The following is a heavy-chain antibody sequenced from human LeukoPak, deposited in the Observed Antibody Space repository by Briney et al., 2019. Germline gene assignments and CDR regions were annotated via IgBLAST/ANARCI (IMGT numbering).Heavy chain of an antibody. D-gene: IGHD2-2*01. J-gene: IGHJ5*02. CDR3: ARDLGCSSTSCGNWFDP. CDR1: GGSISSSSYY. V-gene: IGHV4-39*07. Sequence: SETLSLTCTVSGGSISSSSYYWGWIRQPPGKGLEWIGGIYYSGSTYYNPSLKSRVTISVDTSKNQFSLKLSSVTAADTAVYYCARDLGCSSTSCGNWFDPWGQGTLVTVSS. CDR2: IYYSGST.